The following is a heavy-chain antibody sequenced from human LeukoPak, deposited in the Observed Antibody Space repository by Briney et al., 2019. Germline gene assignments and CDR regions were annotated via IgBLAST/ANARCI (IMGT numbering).Heavy chain of an antibody. CDR3: ARDDANYYDSSGYYYY. D-gene: IGHD3-22*01. CDR2: IIPILGIA. J-gene: IGHJ4*02. CDR1: GYTFTSYG. V-gene: IGHV1-69*04. Sequence: SVKVSCKASGYTFTSYGISWVRQAPGQGLEWMGRIIPILGIANYAQKFQGRVTITADKSTSTAYMELSSLRSEDTAVYYCARDDANYYDSSGYYYYWGQGTLVTVSS.